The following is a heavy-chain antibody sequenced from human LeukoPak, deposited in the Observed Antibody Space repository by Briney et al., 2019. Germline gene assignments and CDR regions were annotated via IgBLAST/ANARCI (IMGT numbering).Heavy chain of an antibody. J-gene: IGHJ4*02. Sequence: GGSLRLSCAASGFTFSNYWMHWVRQAPGEGLVWVSRINTDGSITIYADSVKGRFTISRDNAKNTLYLQMNSLRAEDTAMYYCATVRDGDHYLGYWGQGTLVTVSS. CDR2: INTDGSIT. D-gene: IGHD4-17*01. CDR1: GFTFSNYW. V-gene: IGHV3-74*01. CDR3: ATVRDGDHYLGY.